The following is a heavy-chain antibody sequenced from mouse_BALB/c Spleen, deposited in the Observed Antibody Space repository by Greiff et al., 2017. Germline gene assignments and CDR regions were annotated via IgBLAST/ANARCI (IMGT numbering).Heavy chain of an antibody. Sequence: DVQLQESGPSLVKPSQSLSLSCSVSGDSFTSGYWNWIRKFPGNKLEYMGYISYSGSTYYNPSLKSRISITRDTSKNQYSLQLNSVTTEDTATYYCARATAYIDYWGQGTTLTVSS. J-gene: IGHJ2*01. CDR1: GDSFTSGY. CDR3: ARATAYIDY. V-gene: IGHV3-8*02. CDR2: ISYSGST. D-gene: IGHD1-2*01.